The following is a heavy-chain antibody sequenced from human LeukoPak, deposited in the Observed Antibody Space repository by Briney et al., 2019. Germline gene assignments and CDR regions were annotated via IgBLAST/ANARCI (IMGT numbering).Heavy chain of an antibody. Sequence: GGSLRLSCAASGFTFDDYAMNWVRQAPGKGLEWVSSISGGGETTYYADSAKGRFTISRDNSQNTLYLQMNSLRAEDTAVYYCARDYADYVGYFFFDYWGQGTLVTVSS. V-gene: IGHV3-23*01. CDR3: ARDYADYVGYFFFDY. J-gene: IGHJ4*02. CDR1: GFTFDDYA. D-gene: IGHD4-17*01. CDR2: ISGGGETT.